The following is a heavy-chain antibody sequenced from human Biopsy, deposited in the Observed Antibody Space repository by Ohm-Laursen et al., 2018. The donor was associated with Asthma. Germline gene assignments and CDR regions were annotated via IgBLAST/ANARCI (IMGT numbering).Heavy chain of an antibody. CDR3: ARVPTTLRYFDL. Sequence: SQTLSLTCTVSGGSVSSGSYYWSWTRQPPGKGLAWVSYISYSGSTDYNPSLKSRLTISMDTFKNQFSLKLSSVTAADTAVYYCARVPTTLRYFDLWGRGTLVTVSS. CDR2: ISYSGST. D-gene: IGHD2-15*01. V-gene: IGHV4-61*01. CDR1: GGSVSSGSYY. J-gene: IGHJ2*01.